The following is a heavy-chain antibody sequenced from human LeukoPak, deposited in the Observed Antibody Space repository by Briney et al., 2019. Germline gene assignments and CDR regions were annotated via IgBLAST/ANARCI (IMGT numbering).Heavy chain of an antibody. CDR3: ARGITGTTYYGMDV. CDR2: INPNSGGT. Sequence: ASVKVSCKASGYTFTGYYMHWVRQAPGQGLEWMGRINPNSGGTNYAQKFQGRVTMTRDTSISTAYMELSRLRSDDTAVYYCARGITGTTYYGMDVWGQGTTVTVSS. CDR1: GYTFTGYY. V-gene: IGHV1-2*06. D-gene: IGHD1-7*01. J-gene: IGHJ6*02.